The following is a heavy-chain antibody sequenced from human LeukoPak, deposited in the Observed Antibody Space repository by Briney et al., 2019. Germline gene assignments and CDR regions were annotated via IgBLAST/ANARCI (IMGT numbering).Heavy chain of an antibody. D-gene: IGHD6-19*01. CDR3: ARPGIAVTGDY. V-gene: IGHV4-39*01. Sequence: TSETLSLTCTVSGGSISSSSYYWGWIRQPPGKGLEWIGSIYYSGSTYYNPSLKSRVTISVDTSKNQFSLKLSSVTAADTAVYYCARPGIAVTGDYWGQGILVTVPS. J-gene: IGHJ4*02. CDR2: IYYSGST. CDR1: GGSISSSSYY.